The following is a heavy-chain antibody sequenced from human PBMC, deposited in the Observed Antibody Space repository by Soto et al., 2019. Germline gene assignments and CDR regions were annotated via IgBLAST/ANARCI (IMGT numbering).Heavy chain of an antibody. V-gene: IGHV4-59*01. Sequence: PSETLSLTCTVSGGLISNSYWSWIRQAPGRGLEWIGYVYYTGSPNYNPSLKSRVTISVDTSKTQFSLRLSSVTAGDTAVYYCARVPSYHGSGTMDVWGLGTTVTVSS. CDR2: VYYTGSP. D-gene: IGHD3-10*01. CDR3: ARVPSYHGSGTMDV. CDR1: GGLISNSY. J-gene: IGHJ6*02.